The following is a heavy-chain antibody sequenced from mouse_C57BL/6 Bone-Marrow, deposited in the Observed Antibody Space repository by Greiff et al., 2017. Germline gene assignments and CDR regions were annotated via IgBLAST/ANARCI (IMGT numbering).Heavy chain of an antibody. J-gene: IGHJ2*01. D-gene: IGHD1-1*01. CDR1: GYTFTSYG. V-gene: IGHV1-81*01. CDR3: ARDYYEGVFDY. CDR2: IYPRSGNT. Sequence: QVQLQQSGAELARPGASVKLSCKASGYTFTSYGISWVKQRTGQGLDWIGEIYPRSGNTYYNEKFKGKATLTADKSSSTAYMELRSLTSEDSAVYFCARDYYEGVFDYWGQGTTLTVSS.